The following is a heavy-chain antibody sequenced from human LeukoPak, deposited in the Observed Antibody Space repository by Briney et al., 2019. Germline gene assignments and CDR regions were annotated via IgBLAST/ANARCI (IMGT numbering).Heavy chain of an antibody. V-gene: IGHV4-34*01. CDR1: GGPFSGYY. J-gene: IGHJ4*02. D-gene: IGHD3-9*01. CDR3: ARAQQVLRYFYY. Sequence: SETLSLTCAVYGGPFSGYYWSWIRQPPGKGLEWIGEINHSGSTNYNPSLKSRVTISVDTSENQFSLKLSSVTAADTAVYYCARAQQVLRYFYYWGQGTLVTVSS. CDR2: INHSGST.